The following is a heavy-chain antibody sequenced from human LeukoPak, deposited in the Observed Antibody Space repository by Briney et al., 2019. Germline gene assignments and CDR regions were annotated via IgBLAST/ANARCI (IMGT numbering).Heavy chain of an antibody. CDR3: AIRNEYSSTTGFDY. Sequence: ASVQASCQASAYTFTGYYMHWVRQAPGQGLEWMGWINSNSGGTNYAQKFQGRVTMTRDTSISTAYMELSRLRSDDTAVYYCAIRNEYSSTTGFDYWGQGTLVTVSS. D-gene: IGHD6-6*01. J-gene: IGHJ4*02. CDR1: AYTFTGYY. CDR2: INSNSGGT. V-gene: IGHV1-2*02.